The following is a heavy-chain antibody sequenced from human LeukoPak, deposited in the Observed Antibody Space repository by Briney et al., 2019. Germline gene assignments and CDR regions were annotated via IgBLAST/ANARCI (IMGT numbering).Heavy chain of an antibody. Sequence: ASVKVSCKASGYTFIGYYMHWVRQAPGQGLEWMGWINPNSGGTNYAQKFQGRVTMTRDTSISTAYMELSRLRSDDTAVYYCARDYYYDSSGYPGGIDYWGQGTLVTVSS. CDR2: INPNSGGT. J-gene: IGHJ4*02. CDR3: ARDYYYDSSGYPGGIDY. D-gene: IGHD3-22*01. CDR1: GYTFIGYY. V-gene: IGHV1-2*02.